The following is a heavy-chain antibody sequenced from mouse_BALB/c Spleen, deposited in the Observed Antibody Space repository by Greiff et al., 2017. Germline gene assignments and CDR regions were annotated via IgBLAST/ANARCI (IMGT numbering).Heavy chain of an antibody. Sequence: QVQLKESGAELVRPGSSVKISCTASGYAFRSYWMNWVKQRPGQGLEWIGQIYPGDGDTNYNGKFKGKATLTADKSSSTAYMQLSSLTSEDSAVYCGASPSTTVAPRGAMDDGGQGTAVT. CDR2: IYPGDGDT. V-gene: IGHV1-80*01. CDR3: ASPSTTVAPRGAMDD. D-gene: IGHD1-1*01. CDR1: GYAFRSYW. J-gene: IGHJ4*01.